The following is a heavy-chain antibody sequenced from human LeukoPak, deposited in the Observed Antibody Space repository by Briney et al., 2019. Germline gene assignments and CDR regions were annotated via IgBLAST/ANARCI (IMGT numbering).Heavy chain of an antibody. CDR3: ARDSAPSIASRPYPDY. V-gene: IGHV3-11*04. Sequence: GGSLRLSCAASGFTFSDYYMSWIRQAPGKGLEWVSYISSSGSTIYYADSVKGRFTISRDNAKNSLYLQMNSLRAEDTAVYFCARDSAPSIASRPYPDYWGQGTLVTVSS. CDR2: ISSSGSTI. CDR1: GFTFSDYY. D-gene: IGHD6-6*01. J-gene: IGHJ4*02.